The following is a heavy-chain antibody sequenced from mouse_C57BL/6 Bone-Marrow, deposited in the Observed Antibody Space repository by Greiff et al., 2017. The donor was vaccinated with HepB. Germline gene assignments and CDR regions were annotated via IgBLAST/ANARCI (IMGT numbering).Heavy chain of an antibody. J-gene: IGHJ4*01. D-gene: IGHD2-2*01. Sequence: EVQGVESGGGLVQSGRSLRLSCATSGFTFSDFYMEWVRQAPGKGLEWIAASRNKANDYTTEYSASVKGRFIVSRDTSQSILYLQMNALRAEDTAIYYCARDGGYGYDPWGQGTSVTVSS. CDR2: SRNKANDYTT. CDR1: GFTFSDFY. CDR3: ARDGGYGYDP. V-gene: IGHV7-1*01.